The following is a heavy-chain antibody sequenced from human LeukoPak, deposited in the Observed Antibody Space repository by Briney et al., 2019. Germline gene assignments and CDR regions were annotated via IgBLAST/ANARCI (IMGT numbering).Heavy chain of an antibody. CDR1: GFILSTHG. CDR2: MWYDGSRE. D-gene: IGHD1-26*01. J-gene: IGHJ4*02. CDR3: ARDLSFGSLDF. V-gene: IGHV3-33*01. Sequence: GGSLRLSCAASGFILSTHGMHWVRQAPGKGLEWVAGMWYDGSREDYADSVKGRFTISRDISKNTLNLQMNSLRVEDTAMFFCARDLSFGSLDFRGQGTLVTVSS.